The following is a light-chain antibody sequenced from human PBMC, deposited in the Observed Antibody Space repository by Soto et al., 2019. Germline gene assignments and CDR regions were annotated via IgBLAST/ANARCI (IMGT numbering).Light chain of an antibody. CDR2: EVT. CDR3: CSYAASHTFV. V-gene: IGLV2-11*01. Sequence: QSVLTQPRSVSGSPGQSVTISCTGTSSDVGGYNYVSWYQQHPGRAPKLLIYEVTERPSGAPDRLSGSKSGNTASLTIPGLQAEDEGDYYCCSYAASHTFVFGGGTQLTVL. J-gene: IGLJ2*01. CDR1: SSDVGGYNY.